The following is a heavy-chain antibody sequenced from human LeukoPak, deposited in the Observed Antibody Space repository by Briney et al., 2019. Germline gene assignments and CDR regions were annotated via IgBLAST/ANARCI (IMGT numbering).Heavy chain of an antibody. J-gene: IGHJ6*04. D-gene: IGHD3-10*02. CDR2: ISSSSSTI. CDR1: GFTFSSYS. V-gene: IGHV3-48*01. CDR3: AELGITMIGGV. Sequence: GSLRLSCAASGFTFSSYSMNWVRQAPGKGLEWVSYISSSSSTIYYADSVKGRFTISRDNAKNSLYLQMNSPRAEDTAVYYCAELGITMIGGVWGKGTTVTISS.